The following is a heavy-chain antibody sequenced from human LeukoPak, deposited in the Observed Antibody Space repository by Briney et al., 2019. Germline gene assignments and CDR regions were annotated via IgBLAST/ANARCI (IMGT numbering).Heavy chain of an antibody. CDR3: ARVGERNLWRGYYAGDYFDY. CDR1: GFTFSSYS. J-gene: IGHJ4*02. CDR2: ISSSSSTI. Sequence: GGSLRLSCAASGFTFSSYSMNWVRQAPGKGLEWVSYISSSSSTIYYADSVKGRFTISRDNAKNSLYLQMNSLRAEDTAVYYCARVGERNLWRGYYAGDYFDYWGQGTLVTVSS. V-gene: IGHV3-48*01. D-gene: IGHD3-3*01.